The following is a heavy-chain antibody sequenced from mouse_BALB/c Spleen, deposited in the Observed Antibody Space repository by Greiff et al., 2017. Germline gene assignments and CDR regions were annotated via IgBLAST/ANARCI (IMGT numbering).Heavy chain of an antibody. D-gene: IGHD3-3*01. CDR1: GFNIKDTY. CDR3: ARQGLFAY. V-gene: IGHV14-3*02. J-gene: IGHJ3*01. CDR2: IDPANGNT. Sequence: EVNLVESGAELVKPGASVKLSCTASGFNIKDTYMHWVKQRPEQGLEWIGRIDPANGNTKYDPKFQGKATITADTSSNTAYLQLSSLTSEDTAVYYCARQGLFAYWGQGTLVTVSA.